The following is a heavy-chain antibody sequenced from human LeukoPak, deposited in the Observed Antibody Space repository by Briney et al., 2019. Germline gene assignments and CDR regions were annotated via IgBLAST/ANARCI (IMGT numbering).Heavy chain of an antibody. CDR2: IKSKTDGGTT. Sequence: GGSLRLSCAASGFTFTTAWMGWVRQAPGKGLEWVGRIKSKTDGGTTDYAAPVKGRFTISRDDSKNTLYLQLISLKSEDTAEYYCTTDRSLAARPLFDSWGQGILVTVSS. V-gene: IGHV3-15*01. D-gene: IGHD6-6*01. CDR1: GFTFTTAW. J-gene: IGHJ4*02. CDR3: TTDRSLAARPLFDS.